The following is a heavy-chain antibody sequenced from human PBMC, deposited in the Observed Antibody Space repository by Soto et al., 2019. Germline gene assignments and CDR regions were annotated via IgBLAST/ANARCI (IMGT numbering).Heavy chain of an antibody. CDR3: AKGRGGSGSLTPRVDF. CDR2: ISGGGDTT. V-gene: IGHV3-23*01. CDR1: GFTFNNYA. D-gene: IGHD3-10*01. J-gene: IGHJ4*01. Sequence: EVQLLESGGVLGQPGGSRRLSCAASGFTFNNYAMTWVRQAPGKGLEWVSAISGGGDTTSYADSVKGRFTVSRDGSKNTLYLQMSSLRAEDTALYYCAKGRGGSGSLTPRVDFWGHGTLVTVSS.